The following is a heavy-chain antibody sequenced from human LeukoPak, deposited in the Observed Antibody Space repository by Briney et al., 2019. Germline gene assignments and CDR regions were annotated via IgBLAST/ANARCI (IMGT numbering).Heavy chain of an antibody. CDR2: IRYDGSNK. V-gene: IGHV3-30*02. CDR1: GFTFSTYG. D-gene: IGHD6-19*01. CDR3: AKAGTQQWLLFVGVY. J-gene: IGHJ4*02. Sequence: GRALRLSCGASGFTFSTYGMLWVRQAPGQGPEWVALIRYDGSNKYYADSVKGRFTVSRDNSKNTLYLQMNSLRVEDTAMYYCAKAGTQQWLLFVGVYWGQGALVTVSS.